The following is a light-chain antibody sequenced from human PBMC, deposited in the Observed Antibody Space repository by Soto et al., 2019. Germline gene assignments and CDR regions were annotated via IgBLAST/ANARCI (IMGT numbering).Light chain of an antibody. CDR3: QQSKGT. J-gene: IGKJ2*02. Sequence: DIQMTQSPSSLSASVGDRVTITCRASQSISSYLNWYQQKPGKAPKLLIYAASSLQSGVPSRFSGSGSGTDFTLTISSLQPEDFATYYCQQSKGTFGKGTKLEIK. CDR1: QSISSY. CDR2: AAS. V-gene: IGKV1-39*01.